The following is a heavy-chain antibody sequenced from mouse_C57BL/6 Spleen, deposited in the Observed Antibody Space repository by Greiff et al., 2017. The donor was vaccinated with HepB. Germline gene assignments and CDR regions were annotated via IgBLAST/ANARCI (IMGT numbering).Heavy chain of an antibody. J-gene: IGHJ1*03. CDR3: ARKEGGFITTVVEDFDV. Sequence: VQLQQSGAELVKPGASVKISCKASGYAFSSYWMNWVKQRPGKGLEWIGQIYPGDGDTNYNGKFKGKATLTADKSSSTAYMQLSSLTSEDSAVYFCARKEGGFITTVVEDFDVWGTGTTVTVSS. V-gene: IGHV1-80*01. CDR2: IYPGDGDT. D-gene: IGHD1-1*01. CDR1: GYAFSSYW.